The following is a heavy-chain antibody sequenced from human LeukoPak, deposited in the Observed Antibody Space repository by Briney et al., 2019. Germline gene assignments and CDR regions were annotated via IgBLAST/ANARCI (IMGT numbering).Heavy chain of an antibody. CDR1: GYTFTSYG. D-gene: IGHD3-10*01. CDR3: ARAGVRGVQEEDAFDI. J-gene: IGHJ3*02. V-gene: IGHV1-18*01. CDR2: ISAYNGNT. Sequence: GASVNVSCMASGYTFTSYGISWVRQAPGQGLDWMGWISAYNGNTNYAQKLQGRVTMTTDTSTSTAYMELRSLRSDDTAVYYCARAGVRGVQEEDAFDIWGQGTTVTVSS.